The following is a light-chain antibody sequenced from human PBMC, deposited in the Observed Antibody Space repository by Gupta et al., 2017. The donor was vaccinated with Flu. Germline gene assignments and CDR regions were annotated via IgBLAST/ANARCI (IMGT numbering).Light chain of an antibody. CDR3: QQYYTTPST. CDR1: QGGFYKSNNKHY. J-gene: IGKJ5*01. Sequence: SPGARATINCTSSQGGFYKSNNKHYLAWYQQKSGQPPKLLIYWASMREYGVPDRFSGSGSGTDFSLTISSLQAEDAAVYYCQQYYTTPSTFVQGTRL. V-gene: IGKV4-1*01. CDR2: WAS.